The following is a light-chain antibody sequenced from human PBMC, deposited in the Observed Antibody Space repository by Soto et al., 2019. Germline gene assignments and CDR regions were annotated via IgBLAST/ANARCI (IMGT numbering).Light chain of an antibody. CDR3: SSYTRTTLVV. Sequence: QSALTQPASVSGSPGQAITISCTGSSSDVGGYNYVSWYQQHPGKAPKLMIYEVSNRPSGVSNRFSGSRSGNTASLTISGLQAEDEADYSCSSYTRTTLVVFGGGTKLTVL. CDR2: EVS. J-gene: IGLJ2*01. CDR1: SSDVGGYNY. V-gene: IGLV2-14*01.